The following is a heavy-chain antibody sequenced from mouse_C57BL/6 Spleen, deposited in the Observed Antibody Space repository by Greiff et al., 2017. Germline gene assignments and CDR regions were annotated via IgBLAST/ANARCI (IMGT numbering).Heavy chain of an antibody. Sequence: QVQLQQPGAELVKPGASVKLSCKASGYTFTSYWVQWVKQRPGQGLEWIGEIDPSDSYTNYNQKFKGKATLTVDTSSRTAYMQRSSLTSEDSAVYYCARGGGFAYWGQGT. J-gene: IGHJ3*01. CDR3: ARGGGFAY. V-gene: IGHV1-50*01. CDR2: IDPSDSYT. CDR1: GYTFTSYW.